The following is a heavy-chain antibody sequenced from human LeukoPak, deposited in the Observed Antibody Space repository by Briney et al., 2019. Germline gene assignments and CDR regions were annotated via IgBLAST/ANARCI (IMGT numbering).Heavy chain of an antibody. D-gene: IGHD3-3*01. Sequence: GGSLRLSCAPSGFTVSSNYMSWVRQAPGKGLEWVSVIYSGGDTFYADSVKGRFTISRDNSKNTLYLQMNSLRAEDTAVYYCARDLPRFLHMDVWGKGTTVTVSS. CDR3: ARDLPRFLHMDV. J-gene: IGHJ6*03. V-gene: IGHV3-53*01. CDR1: GFTVSSNY. CDR2: IYSGGDT.